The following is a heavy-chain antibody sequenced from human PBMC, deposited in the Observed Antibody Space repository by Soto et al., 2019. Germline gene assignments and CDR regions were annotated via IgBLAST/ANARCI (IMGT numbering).Heavy chain of an antibody. CDR3: ARCDVCYPGGDGAFDL. Sequence: QVQLVQSGAEVKKPGSSVKVSCKTSGGTFSSHALTWLRQAPGQGLEWMGGIIPMFGTTYTSQKFQGRVAISADDTTSTLELSSLRSEDTAVYFCARCDVCYPGGDGAFDLWGQGTTVIVSS. J-gene: IGHJ3*01. CDR2: IIPMFGTT. V-gene: IGHV1-69*01. D-gene: IGHD2-21*02. CDR1: GGTFSSHA.